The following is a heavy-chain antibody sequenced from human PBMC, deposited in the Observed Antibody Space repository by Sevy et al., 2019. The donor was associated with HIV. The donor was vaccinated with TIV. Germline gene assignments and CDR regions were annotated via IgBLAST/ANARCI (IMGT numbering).Heavy chain of an antibody. Sequence: SETLSLTCTVSGGSVSSGNSYWSWIRQPPGKGLAWIGYISYIGSTNYNPSLKSRVTISVDTSKNQLSLRLSSLTAADTAIYYCVIDRIAAAGGYFDYWGQGTLVTVSS. D-gene: IGHD6-13*01. V-gene: IGHV4-61*01. CDR2: ISYIGST. CDR1: GGSVSSGNSY. J-gene: IGHJ4*02. CDR3: VIDRIAAAGGYFDY.